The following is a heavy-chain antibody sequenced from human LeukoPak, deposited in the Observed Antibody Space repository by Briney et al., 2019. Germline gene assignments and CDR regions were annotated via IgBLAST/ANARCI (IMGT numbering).Heavy chain of an antibody. J-gene: IGHJ6*03. D-gene: IGHD2-2*02. Sequence: QPGGSLRLSCAASGFTVSSNYMSWVRQAPGKGLEWVSVTYSGGSTYYADSVKGRFTISRDNSKNTLYLQMNSLRAEDTAVYYCARGGRGPLGYCSSTSCYTNRYYMDVWGKGTTVTVSS. CDR3: ARGGRGPLGYCSSTSCYTNRYYMDV. CDR1: GFTVSSNY. CDR2: TYSGGST. V-gene: IGHV3-53*01.